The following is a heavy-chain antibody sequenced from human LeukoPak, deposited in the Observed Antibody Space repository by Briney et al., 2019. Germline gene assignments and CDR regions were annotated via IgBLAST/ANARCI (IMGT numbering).Heavy chain of an antibody. Sequence: LVRVSCKASGFTFTSSAVQWVRQARGQRLEWIGWIVVCSGKTIYEQKFQERVTITRDMSISTVYMELSSLRSEDTAVYYCAAAQNYYGSGREYFQHWGQGTLVTVSS. V-gene: IGHV1-58*01. CDR3: AAAQNYYGSGREYFQH. J-gene: IGHJ1*01. CDR2: IVVCSGKT. D-gene: IGHD3-10*01. CDR1: GFTFTSSA.